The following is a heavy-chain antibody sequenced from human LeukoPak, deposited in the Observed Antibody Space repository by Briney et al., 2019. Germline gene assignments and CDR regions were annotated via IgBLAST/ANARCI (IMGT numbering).Heavy chain of an antibody. CDR3: ARDGYYGSGSYYNPFDY. CDR1: GFTFSSYE. CDR2: ISSSGSTI. V-gene: IGHV3-48*03. D-gene: IGHD3-10*01. Sequence: GGSLRLSCAASGFTFSSYEMNRVRQAPGKGLEWVSYISSSGSTIYYADSVKGRFTISRDNAKNSLYLQMNSLRAEDTAVYYCARDGYYGSGSYYNPFDYWGQGTLVTVSS. J-gene: IGHJ4*02.